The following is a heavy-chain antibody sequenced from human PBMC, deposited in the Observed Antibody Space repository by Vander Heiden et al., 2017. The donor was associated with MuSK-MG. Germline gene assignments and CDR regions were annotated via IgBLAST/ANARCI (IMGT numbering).Heavy chain of an antibody. CDR2: INHSGST. V-gene: IGHV4-34*01. J-gene: IGHJ4*02. D-gene: IGHD6-13*01. CDR1: GGSFSGYY. CDR3: ARWETGAAAGIDY. Sequence: QVQLQQWGAGLLKPSETLSLTCAVYGGSFSGYYWSWIRQPPGKGLEWIGEINHSGSTNYNPSLKSRVTISVDTTKNQFSLKLSSVTAADTAVYYCARWETGAAAGIDYWGQGTLVTVSS.